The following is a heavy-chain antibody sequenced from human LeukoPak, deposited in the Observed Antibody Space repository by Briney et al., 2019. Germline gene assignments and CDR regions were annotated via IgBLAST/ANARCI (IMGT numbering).Heavy chain of an antibody. D-gene: IGHD2-15*01. Sequence: SETLSLTCTVSGGSISSSSYYWGWIRQPPGTGLEWIGSIYYSGSTYYNPSLKSRVTISVDTSKNQFSLKLSSVTAADTAVYYCARQFCSGGSCYSDYYYGMDVWGQGTTVTVSS. CDR2: IYYSGST. CDR3: ARQFCSGGSCYSDYYYGMDV. V-gene: IGHV4-39*01. J-gene: IGHJ6*02. CDR1: GGSISSSSYY.